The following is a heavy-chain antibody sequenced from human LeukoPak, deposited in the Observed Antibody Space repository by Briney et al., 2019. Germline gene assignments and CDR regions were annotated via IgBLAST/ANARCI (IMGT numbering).Heavy chain of an antibody. J-gene: IGHJ5*02. Sequence: ASVKVSCKASGYTFTSYDIDWVRQATGRGLEWMGWMNPDSGNTGYAQKFQGRVTMTRNTSISTAYMELSSLRSEDTAVYYCARASVYYYDSSGYYSEDWFDPWGQGTLVTVSS. CDR2: MNPDSGNT. CDR3: ARASVYYYDSSGYYSEDWFDP. V-gene: IGHV1-8*01. D-gene: IGHD3-22*01. CDR1: GYTFTSYD.